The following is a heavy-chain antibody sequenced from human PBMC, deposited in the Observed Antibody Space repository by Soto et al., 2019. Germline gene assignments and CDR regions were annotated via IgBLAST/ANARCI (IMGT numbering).Heavy chain of an antibody. CDR2: FDPEDGEA. D-gene: IGHD3-22*01. V-gene: IGHV1-24*01. Sequence: ASVKVSCKVSGYTLTELSMHWVRQAPGKGLEWMGGFDPEDGEAIYAQKFQGRVTMTEDTSTDTAYMELSSLRSEDTAVYYCATDRLRYYDSSGYSYAFDIWGQGTMVTVSS. CDR3: ATDRLRYYDSSGYSYAFDI. J-gene: IGHJ3*02. CDR1: GYTLTELS.